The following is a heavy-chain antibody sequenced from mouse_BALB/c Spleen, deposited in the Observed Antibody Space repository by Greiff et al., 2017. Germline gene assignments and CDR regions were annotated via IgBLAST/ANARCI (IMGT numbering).Heavy chain of an antibody. CDR1: GYSITSGYY. J-gene: IGHJ2*01. CDR2: ISYDGSN. Sequence: EVQLQESGPGLVKPSQSLSLTCSVTGYSITSGYYWNWIRQFPGNKLEWMGYISYDGSNNYNPSLKNRISITRDTSKNQFFLKLNSVTTEDTATYYCARDHYYGSSYVDYWGQGTTLTVSS. V-gene: IGHV3-6*02. D-gene: IGHD1-1*01. CDR3: ARDHYYGSSYVDY.